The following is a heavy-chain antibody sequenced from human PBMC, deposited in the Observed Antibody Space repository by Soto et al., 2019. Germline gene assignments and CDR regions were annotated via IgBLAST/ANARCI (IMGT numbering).Heavy chain of an antibody. D-gene: IGHD6-6*01. Sequence: SETLSLTWAVYAGSFSGYYWSWICPPPGKGLEWIGEINHSGSTNYNPSLKSRVTISVDTSKNQFSLKLSSVTAADTAVYYCARAGSSLLSSDAFDIWGQGTMVTVSS. V-gene: IGHV4-34*01. CDR1: AGSFSGYY. CDR2: INHSGST. J-gene: IGHJ3*02. CDR3: ARAGSSLLSSDAFDI.